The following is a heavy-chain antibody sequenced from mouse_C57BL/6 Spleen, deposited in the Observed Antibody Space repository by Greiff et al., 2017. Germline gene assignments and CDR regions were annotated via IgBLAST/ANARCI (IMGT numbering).Heavy chain of an antibody. CDR1: GFTFSNYW. CDR2: IRLKSDNYAT. V-gene: IGHV6-3*01. Sequence: EVKLVESGGGLVQPGGSMKLSCVASGFTFSNYWMNWVRQSPEKGLEWVAQIRLKSDNYATHYAESVKGRFTISRDDSKSRVYLQMNNLRAEDTGIYSCTPNYSFDYWGHGTTLSVSS. CDR3: TPNYSFDY. J-gene: IGHJ2*01. D-gene: IGHD4-1*01.